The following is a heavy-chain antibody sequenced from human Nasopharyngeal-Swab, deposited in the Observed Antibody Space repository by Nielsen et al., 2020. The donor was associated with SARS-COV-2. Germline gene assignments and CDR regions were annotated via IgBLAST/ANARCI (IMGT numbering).Heavy chain of an antibody. D-gene: IGHD2-21*02. Sequence: GESLKISCAASGFTFSSYWMTWVRQAPGKGLEWVANIKQDGSEKYSVDSVKGRFTISRDNARNSLYLQMNNLRAEDTAVYYCARGPPIVVLTAILPDYYYLDVWGKWTTVTVSS. V-gene: IGHV3-7*03. CDR3: ARGPPIVVLTAILPDYYYLDV. J-gene: IGHJ6*03. CDR2: IKQDGSEK. CDR1: GFTFSSYW.